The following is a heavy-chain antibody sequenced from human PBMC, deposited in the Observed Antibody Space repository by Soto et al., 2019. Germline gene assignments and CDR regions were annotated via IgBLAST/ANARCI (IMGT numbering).Heavy chain of an antibody. D-gene: IGHD3-10*01. CDR2: INHSGST. Sequence: PSETLSLTCAVYGGSLSGYYWSWIRQPPGKGLEWIGDINHSGSTNYNPSLKSRVTMLLDTSKTQFSLKLSSVTAADTAIFYCARLNYYCSAKPYDYWGQGILVTVSS. CDR1: GGSLSGYY. V-gene: IGHV4-34*01. CDR3: ARLNYYCSAKPYDY. J-gene: IGHJ4*02.